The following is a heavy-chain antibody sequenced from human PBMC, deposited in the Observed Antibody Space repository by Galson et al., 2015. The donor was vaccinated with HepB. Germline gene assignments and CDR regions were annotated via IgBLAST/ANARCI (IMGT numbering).Heavy chain of an antibody. V-gene: IGHV1-8*01. Sequence: SVKVSCKASGYTFTTYDINWVRQATGQGLEWMGWINPNNGNTGYAQKFQGRVTMTRNTSISTAYMELSGLRSGDTAVYYCARPQEPYCSGGSCNRYFGLWGRGTLVTVSP. CDR2: INPNNGNT. J-gene: IGHJ2*01. D-gene: IGHD2-15*01. CDR3: ARPQEPYCSGGSCNRYFGL. CDR1: GYTFTTYD.